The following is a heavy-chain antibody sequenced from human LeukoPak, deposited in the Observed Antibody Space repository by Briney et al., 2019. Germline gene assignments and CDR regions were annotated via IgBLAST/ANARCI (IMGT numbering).Heavy chain of an antibody. D-gene: IGHD6-13*01. V-gene: IGHV3-23*01. CDR1: GFNFNYYA. Sequence: PGGSLRLSCAASGFNFNYYAMTWVRQAPGKGLEWVSGIGGSGLRTYYADSVRGRFTISRDNSRNTVTLELSSLRVEDTALYYCAKDAGEAAAGTNWYFDLWGRGTLVTVSS. CDR3: AKDAGEAAAGTNWYFDL. CDR2: IGGSGLRT. J-gene: IGHJ2*01.